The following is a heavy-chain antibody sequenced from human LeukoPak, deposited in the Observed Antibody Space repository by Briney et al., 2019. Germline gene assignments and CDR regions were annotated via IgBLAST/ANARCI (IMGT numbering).Heavy chain of an antibody. Sequence: PGGSLRLSCTASGFTFSNFAMSWVRQPPGKGLEWIGEINHSGSTNYNPSLKSRVTISVDTSKNQFSLKLSSVTAADTAVYYCARGRWIGDGSGSYFDYWGQGTLVTVSS. CDR1: GFTFSNFA. CDR2: INHSGST. D-gene: IGHD3-10*01. CDR3: ARGRWIGDGSGSYFDY. J-gene: IGHJ4*02. V-gene: IGHV4-34*01.